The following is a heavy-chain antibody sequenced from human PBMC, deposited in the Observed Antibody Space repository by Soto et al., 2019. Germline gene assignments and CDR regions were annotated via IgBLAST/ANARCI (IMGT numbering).Heavy chain of an antibody. V-gene: IGHV3-23*01. J-gene: IGHJ3*02. Sequence: GGSLRLSCAASGFTFSSYAMSWVRQAPGKGLEWVSAISGSGGSTYYADSVKGRFTISRDNSKNTLYLQMNSLRAEDTAVYYCARAAGTTSSSRDDAFDIWGQGTMVTVSS. CDR3: ARAAGTTSSSRDDAFDI. CDR1: GFTFSSYA. D-gene: IGHD1-7*01. CDR2: ISGSGGST.